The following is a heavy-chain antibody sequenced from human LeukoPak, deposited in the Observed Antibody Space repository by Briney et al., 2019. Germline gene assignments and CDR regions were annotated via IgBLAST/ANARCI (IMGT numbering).Heavy chain of an antibody. CDR3: ARDWGRGDSKYLDF. Sequence: GGSLRLSCAASGFTFNNYGLHWVRQAPGKGLECVALISNDGSKKYYAGSAKGRFTISRDNSRNTVFLEMNSLRGDDTAVYFCARDWGRGDSKYLDFWGQGILVTVSS. D-gene: IGHD4-17*01. CDR1: GFTFNNYG. J-gene: IGHJ4*02. V-gene: IGHV3-30*03. CDR2: ISNDGSKK.